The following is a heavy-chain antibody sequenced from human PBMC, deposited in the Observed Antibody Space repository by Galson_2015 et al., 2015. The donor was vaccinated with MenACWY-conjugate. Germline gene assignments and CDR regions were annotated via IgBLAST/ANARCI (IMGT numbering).Heavy chain of an antibody. CDR1: GFTFRRVG. D-gene: IGHD6-13*01. J-gene: IGHJ6*03. CDR3: AKDWSVPYSTISYYFYMDV. Sequence: SLRLSCAASGFTFRRVGMHWVRQAPGKGPEWMAVISYDGSNESYADSVKGRFTISRDNSKNTLYLQMNSLRADDTAVYYCAKDWSVPYSTISYYFYMDVWGKGTTVTVSS. CDR2: ISYDGSNE. V-gene: IGHV3-30*18.